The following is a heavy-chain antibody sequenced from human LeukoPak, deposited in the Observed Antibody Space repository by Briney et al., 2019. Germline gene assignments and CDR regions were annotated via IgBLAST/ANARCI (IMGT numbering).Heavy chain of an antibody. Sequence: SGGSLRLSCAASGFTVTSNYVNWVRQAPGKGLEWVSVIYTSSNAYYADSVKGRFTISRDISKNTLYLQMNSLRAEDTAVYYCARGGTGWYLYDGWGQGTLVTVSS. J-gene: IGHJ4*02. D-gene: IGHD6-19*01. CDR3: ARGGTGWYLYDG. V-gene: IGHV3-66*01. CDR2: IYTSSNA. CDR1: GFTVTSNY.